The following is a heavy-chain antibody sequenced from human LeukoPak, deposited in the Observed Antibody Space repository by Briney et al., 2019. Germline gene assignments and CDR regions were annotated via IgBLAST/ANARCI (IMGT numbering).Heavy chain of an antibody. V-gene: IGHV1-18*01. Sequence: SVKVSCKASGYTFTSYGISWVRQAPGQGLEWMGWISAYSGNTNYAQNLQGRVTMTTDTSTSTAYMELRSLRSDDTAVYYCARGYYDFWSGYYRGYYYYMDVWGKGTTVTVSS. D-gene: IGHD3-3*01. J-gene: IGHJ6*03. CDR1: GYTFTSYG. CDR2: ISAYSGNT. CDR3: ARGYYDFWSGYYRGYYYYMDV.